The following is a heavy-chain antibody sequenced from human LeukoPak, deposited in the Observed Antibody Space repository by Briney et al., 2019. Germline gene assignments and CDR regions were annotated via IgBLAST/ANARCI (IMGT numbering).Heavy chain of an antibody. CDR3: ARDRGSSSWPNYYMDV. Sequence: GASVRVSCKASGYTFTSYGISWVRQAPGQGLEWMGWISAYNGNTNYAQKLQGRVTMTTDTSTSTAYMELRSLRSDDTAVYYCARDRGSSSWPNYYMDVWGKGTTVTISS. CDR2: ISAYNGNT. J-gene: IGHJ6*03. CDR1: GYTFTSYG. D-gene: IGHD6-13*01. V-gene: IGHV1-18*01.